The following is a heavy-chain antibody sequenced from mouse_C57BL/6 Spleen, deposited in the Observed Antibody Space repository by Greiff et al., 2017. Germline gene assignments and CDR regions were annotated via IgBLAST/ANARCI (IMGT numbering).Heavy chain of an antibody. V-gene: IGHV2-6*03. CDR1: GFSLTSYG. D-gene: IGHD3-2*02. J-gene: IGHJ4*01. CDR3: ARRGSGGAMDY. Sequence: VMLVESGPGLVAPSQSLSITCTVSGFSLTSYGVHWVRQPPGKGLEWLVVIWSDGSTTYTSALKSRLSISKDNSKSQVFLKMNSLQTDDTARDYCARRGSGGAMDYWGQGTSVTVSS. CDR2: IWSDGST.